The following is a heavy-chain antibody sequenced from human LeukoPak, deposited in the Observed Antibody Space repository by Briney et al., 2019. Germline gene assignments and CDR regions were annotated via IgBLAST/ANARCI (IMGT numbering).Heavy chain of an antibody. Sequence: GGSLRLSCTGSGFRFGDYAVSWVRQAPGKGLEWVGFIRIKAYGETTEYAASVKGRFTISRDDSKNTLYLQMNSLKTEDTAVYYCTTAAVHWGQGTLVTVSS. CDR2: IRIKAYGETT. CDR1: GFRFGDYA. V-gene: IGHV3-49*04. J-gene: IGHJ4*02. CDR3: TTAAVH.